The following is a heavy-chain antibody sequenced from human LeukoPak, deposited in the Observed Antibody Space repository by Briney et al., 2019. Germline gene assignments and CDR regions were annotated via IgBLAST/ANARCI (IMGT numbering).Heavy chain of an antibody. V-gene: IGHV4-30-4*01. Sequence: SETLSLTCTVSGGSISSGDCYWSWIRQPPGKGLEWIGYIYYSGSTYYNPSLKSRVTISVDTSKNQFSLKLGSVTAADTAVYYCARVGYSSSWYADYWGQGTLVTVSS. D-gene: IGHD6-13*01. CDR2: IYYSGST. J-gene: IGHJ4*02. CDR3: ARVGYSSSWYADY. CDR1: GGSISSGDCY.